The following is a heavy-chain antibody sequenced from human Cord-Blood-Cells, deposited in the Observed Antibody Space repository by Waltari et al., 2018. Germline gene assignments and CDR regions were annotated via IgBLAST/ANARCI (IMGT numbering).Heavy chain of an antibody. Sequence: QVQLVQSGAEVKKHGASVKVPCKASGYTFTSCDINWVRQATGQGLQWMGWMNPNSGNTGYAQKFQGRVTMTRNTSISTAYMELSSLRSEDTAVYYCAMINWGEGDAFDIWGQGTMVTVSS. CDR3: AMINWGEGDAFDI. CDR1: GYTFTSCD. CDR2: MNPNSGNT. J-gene: IGHJ3*02. D-gene: IGHD7-27*01. V-gene: IGHV1-8*01.